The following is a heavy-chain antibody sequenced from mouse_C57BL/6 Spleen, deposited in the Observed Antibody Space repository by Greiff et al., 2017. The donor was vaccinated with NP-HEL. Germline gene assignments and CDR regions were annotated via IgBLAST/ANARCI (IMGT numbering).Heavy chain of an antibody. D-gene: IGHD2-5*01. CDR2: IYPGDGDT. CDR1: GYAFSSSW. CDR3: ARMGYSKGYFDV. V-gene: IGHV1-82*01. Sequence: QVHVKQSGPELVKPGASVKISCKASGYAFSSSWMNWVKQRPGKGLEWIGRIYPGDGDTNYNGKFKGKATLTADKSSSTAYMQLSSLTSEDSAVYFCARMGYSKGYFDVWGTGTTVTVSS. J-gene: IGHJ1*03.